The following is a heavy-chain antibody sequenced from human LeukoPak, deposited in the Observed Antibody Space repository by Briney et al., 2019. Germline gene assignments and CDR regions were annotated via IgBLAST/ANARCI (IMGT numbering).Heavy chain of an antibody. CDR3: GRYASSGYYRYYFDY. CDR1: GGSISSSSYS. J-gene: IGHJ4*02. V-gene: IGHV4-39*01. CDR2: IYYSGST. D-gene: IGHD3-22*01. Sequence: SETLSLTCTVSGGSISSSSYSWGWIRQPPGKGLEWIGTIYYSGSTYYNPSLKSRVTISEDTSKNQFSLNLSSVTAADTAVYYCGRYASSGYYRYYFDYWGQGTLVTVSS.